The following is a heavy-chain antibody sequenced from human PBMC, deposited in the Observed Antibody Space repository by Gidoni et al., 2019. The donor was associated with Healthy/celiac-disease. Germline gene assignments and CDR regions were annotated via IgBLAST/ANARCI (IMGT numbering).Heavy chain of an antibody. Sequence: QLQLQESGPGLVKPSETLSITCTVSGGSISSSSYYWGWIRQPPGKGLEWMWSIYYSGSTSYNPSLKSRVTISVDTSKNQFSLMLSSVTAADTAVYYCARLGPTVTTYYFDYWGQGTLVTVSS. D-gene: IGHD4-17*01. CDR3: ARLGPTVTTYYFDY. V-gene: IGHV4-39*01. CDR1: GGSISSSSYY. J-gene: IGHJ4*02. CDR2: IYYSGST.